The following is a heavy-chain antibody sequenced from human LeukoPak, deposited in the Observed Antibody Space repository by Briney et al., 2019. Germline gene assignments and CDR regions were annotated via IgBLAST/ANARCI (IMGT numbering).Heavy chain of an antibody. CDR1: GFTFSTYN. CDR3: ARGLVRDRSPD. CDR2: ISSSSSTI. J-gene: IGHJ4*02. Sequence: PGGSLRLSCAASGFTFSTYNMNWVRQAPGKGLEWVSYISSSSSTIYYADSVKGRFTISRDNAKNSLYLQMNSLRAEDTAVYYCARGLVRDRSPDWGQGTLVSVSS. V-gene: IGHV3-48*01. D-gene: IGHD3-10*01.